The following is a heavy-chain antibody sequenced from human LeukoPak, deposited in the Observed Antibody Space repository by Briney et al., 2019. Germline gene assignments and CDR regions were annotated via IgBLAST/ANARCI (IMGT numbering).Heavy chain of an antibody. V-gene: IGHV1-69*06. Sequence: GASVKVSCKASGGTFSSYAISWVRQAPGQGLEWMGGIIPIFGTANYAQKLQGRVTITADKSTSTAYMELSSLRSEDTAVYYCARGDYGDYISDYYYYGMDVWGKGTTVTVSS. J-gene: IGHJ6*04. CDR1: GGTFSSYA. D-gene: IGHD4-17*01. CDR2: IIPIFGTA. CDR3: ARGDYGDYISDYYYYGMDV.